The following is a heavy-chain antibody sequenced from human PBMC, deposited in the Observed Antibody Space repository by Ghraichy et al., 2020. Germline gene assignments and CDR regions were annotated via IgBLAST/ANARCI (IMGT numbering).Heavy chain of an antibody. Sequence: SETLSLTCTVSGGSISSSSYYWGWIRQPPGKGLEWIGSIYYSGSTYYNPSLKSRVTISVDTSKNQFSLKLSSVTAADTAVYYCARRSYDYSNYSVLWFDPWGQGTLVTVSS. CDR3: ARRSYDYSNYSVLWFDP. J-gene: IGHJ5*02. D-gene: IGHD4-11*01. CDR1: GGSISSSSYY. V-gene: IGHV4-39*01. CDR2: IYYSGST.